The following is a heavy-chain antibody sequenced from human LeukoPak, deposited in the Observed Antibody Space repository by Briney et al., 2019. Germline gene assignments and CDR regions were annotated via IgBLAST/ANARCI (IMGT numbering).Heavy chain of an antibody. V-gene: IGHV3-30-3*01. Sequence: PGGSLRLSCAASGFTFSSYAMHWVRQAPGKGLDWVAVISYDGSNKYYADSVKGRFTISRDNSKNTLYLQMNSLRAEDTAVYYCARDGGYSSSWYRGNWFDPWGQGTLVTVSS. D-gene: IGHD6-13*01. J-gene: IGHJ5*02. CDR1: GFTFSSYA. CDR3: ARDGGYSSSWYRGNWFDP. CDR2: ISYDGSNK.